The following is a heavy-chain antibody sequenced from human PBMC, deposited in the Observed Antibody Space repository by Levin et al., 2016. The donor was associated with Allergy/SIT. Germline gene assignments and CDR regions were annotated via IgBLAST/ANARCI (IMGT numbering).Heavy chain of an antibody. CDR2: IYHGGST. J-gene: IGHJ4*02. Sequence: SETLSLTCVVSGVSISSSNYWSWVRQPPGKGLEWIGEIYHGGSTNYNPSLKSRVTISVDKSNNQFSLRLTSVTAADTAVYYCQGVAVVGSGVTDYWGQGMLVTVSS. CDR3: QGVAVVGSGVTDY. CDR1: GVSISSSNY. V-gene: IGHV4-4*02. D-gene: IGHD6-19*01.